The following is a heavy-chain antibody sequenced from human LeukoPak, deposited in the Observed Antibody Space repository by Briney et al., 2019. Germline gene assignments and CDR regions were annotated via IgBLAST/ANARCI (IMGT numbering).Heavy chain of an antibody. CDR1: GFTFSSNY. D-gene: IGHD3-22*01. V-gene: IGHV3-53*01. J-gene: IGHJ4*02. CDR2: IYSGGST. CDR3: ARGAYYYDSSG. Sequence: XSLRLSCAASGFTFSSNYMSWVRQAPGKGLEWVSVIYSGGSTYYADSVKGRFTISRDNSKNTLYLQMNSLRAEDTAVYYCARGAYYYDSSGWGQGTLVTVSS.